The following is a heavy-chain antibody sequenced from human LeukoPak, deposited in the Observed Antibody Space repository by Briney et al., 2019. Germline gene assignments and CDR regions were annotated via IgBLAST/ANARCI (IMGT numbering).Heavy chain of an antibody. Sequence: SETLSLTCTVSGGSISSSSHYWGWIRQPPGKGLEWIGCIYYSGSTYYNPSLKSRVTISVGTSKNNFSLKLSSVTAADTAVYYCASGWDQFDDWGQGTLVTVSS. CDR2: IYYSGST. V-gene: IGHV4-39*01. CDR1: GGSISSSSHY. CDR3: ASGWDQFDD. J-gene: IGHJ4*02. D-gene: IGHD1-26*01.